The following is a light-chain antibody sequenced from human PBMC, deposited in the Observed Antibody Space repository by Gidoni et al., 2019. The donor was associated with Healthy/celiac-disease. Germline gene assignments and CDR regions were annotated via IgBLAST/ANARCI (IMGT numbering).Light chain of an antibody. CDR1: QSVSSSY. CDR2: GAS. V-gene: IGKV3-20*01. Sequence: ETVLTQSPVTLSLSPGERATLSCRASQSVSSSYLARYHQQPGQAPRLLIYGASSRATGIPDRFSGSGSGTDFTLTISRLEPEDFAVYYCQQYGSSPVTFGGGTKVEIK. J-gene: IGKJ4*01. CDR3: QQYGSSPVT.